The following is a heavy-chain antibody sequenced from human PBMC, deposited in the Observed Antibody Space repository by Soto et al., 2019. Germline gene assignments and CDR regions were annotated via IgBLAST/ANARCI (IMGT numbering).Heavy chain of an antibody. CDR1: GFTFTNVW. J-gene: IGHJ4*02. CDR2: SKSETDGGTT. V-gene: IGHV3-15*01. D-gene: IGHD2-21*01. CDR3: TAGGVIASH. Sequence: EVQLVESGGGLVKPGGSLRVSCAASGFTFTNVWMSWVRQAPGKGLEWLGVSKSETDGGTTEYAAPVKGRFTISRDDSKNTLFLKMHSLKSDDTAVYYCTAGGVIASHWGQGTLVTVSS.